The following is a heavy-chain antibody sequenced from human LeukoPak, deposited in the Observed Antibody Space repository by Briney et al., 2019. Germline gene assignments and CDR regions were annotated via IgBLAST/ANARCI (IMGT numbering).Heavy chain of an antibody. D-gene: IGHD3-22*01. CDR3: TTVRGDLYYYDSSGYYY. CDR2: IKSKTDGGTT. CDR1: GFTFSNAW. Sequence: GGSLRLSCAASGFTFSNAWMSWVRQAPGKGLEWVGRIKSKTDGGTTDYAAPVKGRFTISRDDSKNTLYLQMNSLKTEDTAVYYCTTVRGDLYYYDSSGYYYWGQGTLVTVSS. J-gene: IGHJ4*02. V-gene: IGHV3-15*01.